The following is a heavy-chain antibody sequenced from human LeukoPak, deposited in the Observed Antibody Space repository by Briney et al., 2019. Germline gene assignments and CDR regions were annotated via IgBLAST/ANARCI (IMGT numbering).Heavy chain of an antibody. D-gene: IGHD6-19*01. Sequence: NPSQTLSLTCTVSGDSISSGDYYWTWVRQHPGKGLQWIGYTHYSRSTYYNPSLESRLTMSVDTSKNQFSLKVSSVTAADTAVYYCARAKYNTGWNLGYWGQGTLVTVSS. J-gene: IGHJ4*02. CDR3: ARAKYNTGWNLGY. V-gene: IGHV4-31*03. CDR1: GDSISSGDYY. CDR2: THYSRST.